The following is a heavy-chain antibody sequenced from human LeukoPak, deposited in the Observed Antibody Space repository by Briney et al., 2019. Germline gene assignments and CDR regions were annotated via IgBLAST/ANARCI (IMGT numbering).Heavy chain of an antibody. CDR2: IYYSGST. J-gene: IGHJ3*02. V-gene: IGHV4-39*07. Sequence: PSETLSLTCTVSGGSISSSSYYWGWIRQPPGKGLEWIGSIYYSGSTYYNPSLKSRVTISVDTSKNQFSLKLSSVTAADTAVYYCARGVTYYDFWSGYYNSRRDAFDIWGQGTMVTVSS. D-gene: IGHD3-3*01. CDR1: GGSISSSSYY. CDR3: ARGVTYYDFWSGYYNSRRDAFDI.